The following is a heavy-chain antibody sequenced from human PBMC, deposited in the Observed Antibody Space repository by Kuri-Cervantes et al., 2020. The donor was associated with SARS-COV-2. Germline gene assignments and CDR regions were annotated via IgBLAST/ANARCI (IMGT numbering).Heavy chain of an antibody. J-gene: IGHJ4*02. Sequence: GESLKISCAASGFTFSSYAMHWVRQAPGKGLEWVAVISYDGSNKYYADSVKGRFTISRDNPKNTLYLQMNSLRAEDTAVYYCARDTAARYFDYWGQGTLVTVSS. CDR1: GFTFSSYA. CDR3: ARDTAARYFDY. V-gene: IGHV3-30*04. D-gene: IGHD6-6*01. CDR2: ISYDGSNK.